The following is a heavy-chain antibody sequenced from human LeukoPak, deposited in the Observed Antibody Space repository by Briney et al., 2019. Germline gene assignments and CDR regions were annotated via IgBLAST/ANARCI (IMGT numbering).Heavy chain of an antibody. CDR3: ASTRYYDYVWGSYRPLYYFDY. D-gene: IGHD3-16*02. V-gene: IGHV4-59*01. Sequence: PSETLSLTCTVSGGSISSYYWSWIRRPPGKGLEWIGYIYYSGSTNYNPSLKSRVTISVDTSKNQFSLKLSSVTAADTAVYYCASTRYYDYVWGSYRPLYYFDYWGQGTLVTVSS. J-gene: IGHJ4*02. CDR2: IYYSGST. CDR1: GGSISSYY.